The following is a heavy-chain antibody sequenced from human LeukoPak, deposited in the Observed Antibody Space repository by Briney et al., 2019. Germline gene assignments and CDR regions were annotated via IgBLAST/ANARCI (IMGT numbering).Heavy chain of an antibody. CDR1: GFTFSNYW. CDR3: VRDHDPNAHWYFDL. CDR2: INDDGSTT. V-gene: IGHV3-74*01. Sequence: GGSLRLSCAASGFTFSNYWMQWVRRAPGKGLVWVSRINDDGSTTSYADSVKGRFTISRDNAKNTLYLQMNSLRAEDTAVYYCVRDHDPNAHWYFDLWGRGTLVAVSS. J-gene: IGHJ2*01.